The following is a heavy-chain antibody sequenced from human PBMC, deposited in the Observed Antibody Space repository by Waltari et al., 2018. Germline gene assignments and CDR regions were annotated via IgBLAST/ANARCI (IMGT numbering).Heavy chain of an antibody. J-gene: IGHJ4*02. V-gene: IGHV4-59*08. CDR1: GDFPSDDR. Sequence: QLQVSGPRLVKPSEPLSLTCTVSGDFPSDDRWTCPRQVPGKGLEGLGYLRNTGRTKCTPSLESRVTVSAVTSKKQFSLRLTAVTAADTAVYYCARLPTKYYDSLGWGFFDQWGQGILVTVSS. CDR2: LRNTGRT. D-gene: IGHD3-22*01. CDR3: ARLPTKYYDSLGWGFFDQ.